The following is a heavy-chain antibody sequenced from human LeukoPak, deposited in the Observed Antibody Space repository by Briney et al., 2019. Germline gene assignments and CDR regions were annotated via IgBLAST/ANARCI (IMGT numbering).Heavy chain of an antibody. CDR3: ARAEVSYYDFWSGYYRNWFDP. V-gene: IGHV1-69*06. CDR2: IIPIFGTA. D-gene: IGHD3-3*01. Sequence: SVKVSCKTSGGTFISYAISWVRQAPGQGLEWMGGIIPIFGTANYAQKFQGRVTITADKSTSTAYMELSSLRSEDTAVYYCARAEVSYYDFWSGYYRNWFDPWGQGTLVTVSS. CDR1: GGTFISYA. J-gene: IGHJ5*02.